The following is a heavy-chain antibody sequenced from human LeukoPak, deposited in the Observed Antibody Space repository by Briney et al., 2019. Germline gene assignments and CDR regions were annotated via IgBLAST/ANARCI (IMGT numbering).Heavy chain of an antibody. V-gene: IGHV3-23*01. CDR3: AKDDRNGSGGYYSVD. Sequence: GGSLRLSCAASGFTFSIYAMSWVRQAPGKGLEWVSGITGGRSTYYADSVKGRFTISRDNSKNTMSMEMNSLRVEDTAVYYCAKDDRNGSGGYYSVDWGQGTLVTVSS. CDR2: ITGGRST. CDR1: GFTFSIYA. J-gene: IGHJ4*02. D-gene: IGHD3-10*01.